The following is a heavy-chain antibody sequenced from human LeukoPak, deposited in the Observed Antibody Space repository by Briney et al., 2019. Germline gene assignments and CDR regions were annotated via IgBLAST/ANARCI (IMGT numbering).Heavy chain of an antibody. J-gene: IGHJ4*02. D-gene: IGHD1-14*01. Sequence: GESLKISCKVSGYTFTHNWIGWVRQKHGRGLEWLGVIFPADSNTAYNSSFRGQVTISVDKSIDTAYLQWGSLKASDSAIYYCARHTATGTWSDFDYWGQGTVVTVSS. CDR3: ARHTATGTWSDFDY. CDR1: GYTFTHNW. V-gene: IGHV5-51*01. CDR2: IFPADSNT.